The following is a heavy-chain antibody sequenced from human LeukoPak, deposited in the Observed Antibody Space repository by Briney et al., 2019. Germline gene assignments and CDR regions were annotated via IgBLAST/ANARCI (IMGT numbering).Heavy chain of an antibody. CDR3: ASLMVRGPLDY. V-gene: IGHV4-59*12. Sequence: SETLSLTCTVSGGSISSYYWSWIRQPPGKGLEWIGYIYYSGSTNYNPSLKSRVTISVDRSKNQFSLKLSSVTAADTAVYYCASLMVRGPLDYWGQGTLVTVSS. D-gene: IGHD3-10*01. J-gene: IGHJ4*02. CDR1: GGSISSYY. CDR2: IYYSGST.